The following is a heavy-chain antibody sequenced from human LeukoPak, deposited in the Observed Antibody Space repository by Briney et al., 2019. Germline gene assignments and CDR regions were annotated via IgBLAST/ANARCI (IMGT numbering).Heavy chain of an antibody. V-gene: IGHV3-7*01. CDR3: ARDSLRYCSGDSCYYNY. CDR1: GFTFSDYW. CDR2: IKHDGSEK. Sequence: GGSLRLSCAASGFTFSDYWMSWVRQSPGKGLEWVANIKHDGSEKYDVDSVKGRFTISRDNAKNSLYLQMNSLRAEDTAVYSCARDSLRYCSGDSCYYNYWGQGTPVTVSS. J-gene: IGHJ4*02. D-gene: IGHD2-15*01.